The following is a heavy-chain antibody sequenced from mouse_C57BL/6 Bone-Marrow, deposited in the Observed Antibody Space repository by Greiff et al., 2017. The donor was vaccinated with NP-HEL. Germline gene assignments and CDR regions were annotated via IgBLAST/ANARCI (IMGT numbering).Heavy chain of an antibody. CDR2: IDPSDSET. Sequence: QVQLQQPGAELVRPGSSVKLSCKASGYTFTSYWMHWVKQRPIQGLEWIGNIDPSDSETHYNQKFKDKATLTVDKSSSTAYMQLSSLTSEDSAVYYCARENYDSPWVAYWGQGTLVTVSA. CDR3: ARENYDSPWVAY. V-gene: IGHV1-52*01. CDR1: GYTFTSYW. D-gene: IGHD2-4*01. J-gene: IGHJ3*01.